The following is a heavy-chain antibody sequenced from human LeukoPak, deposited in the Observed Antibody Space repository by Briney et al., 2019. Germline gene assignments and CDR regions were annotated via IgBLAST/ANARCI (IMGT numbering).Heavy chain of an antibody. D-gene: IGHD3-9*01. J-gene: IGHJ4*02. CDR2: IYYSGST. Sequence: SETLSLTCTVSGGSISSGGYYWSWIRQHPGKGLEWIGYIYYSGSTYYNPSLKSRVTISVDTSKNQFSLKLSSVTAADTAVYYCARVYYDILTGQFGYFDYWGQGTLVTVSS. CDR1: GGSISSGGYY. CDR3: ARVYYDILTGQFGYFDY. V-gene: IGHV4-31*03.